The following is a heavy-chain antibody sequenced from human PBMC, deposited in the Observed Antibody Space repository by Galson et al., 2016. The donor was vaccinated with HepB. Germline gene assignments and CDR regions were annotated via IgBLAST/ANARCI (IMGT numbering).Heavy chain of an antibody. CDR1: GSTLTELA. Sequence: SVKVSCKVSGSTLTELAMHWVRQAPGKGLEWMGGFDAEDGEMIYAQKFQGRVTMTEDASTDTAYMELSSLRSEDTAVYYCAAQEGWKQLVRRSGDGFDIWGQGTMLTVSS. CDR3: AAQEGWKQLVRRSGDGFDI. D-gene: IGHD6-13*01. V-gene: IGHV1-24*01. J-gene: IGHJ3*02. CDR2: FDAEDGEM.